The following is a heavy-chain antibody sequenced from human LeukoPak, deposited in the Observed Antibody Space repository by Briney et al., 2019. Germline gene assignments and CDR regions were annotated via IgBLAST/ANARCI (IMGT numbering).Heavy chain of an antibody. CDR2: INPYSGNT. CDR3: ARDSY. J-gene: IGHJ4*02. CDR1: GYTFSKFD. Sequence: ASVKVSCKSSGYTFSKFDISWVRPAPGQGRAWMGWINPYSGNTHYARKVQGRVTLTTDTSTSTAYMELGSLSLDDTAVYYCARDSYWGQGTLVTVSS. V-gene: IGHV1-18*01.